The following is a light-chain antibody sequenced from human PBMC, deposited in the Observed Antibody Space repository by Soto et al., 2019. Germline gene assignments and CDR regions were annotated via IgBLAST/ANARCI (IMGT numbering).Light chain of an antibody. J-gene: IGLJ2*01. Sequence: QSALTQPASVSGSPGQSITISCTGTSSDVGGYNYVSWYQQHPGKAPKLMIYEVSPRPSGVSNRFSGSKSGNTASLTISGLQAEDEADYYCSSYTRNSTLVFGGGTKLTVL. CDR3: SSYTRNSTLV. CDR1: SSDVGGYNY. CDR2: EVS. V-gene: IGLV2-14*01.